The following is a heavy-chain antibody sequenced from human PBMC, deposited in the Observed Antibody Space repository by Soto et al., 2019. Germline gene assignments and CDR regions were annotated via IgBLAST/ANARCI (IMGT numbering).Heavy chain of an antibody. D-gene: IGHD4-17*01. V-gene: IGHV3-33*03. Sequence: QVQLVESGGGVVQPRTSLRLSCTASGSTFSTYAMHWVRQAPGKGLEWVAVIWDDGRKQFYADSVKGRFTISRDNSKNMLYLQMHSLRVEDTSVYFCATDRGLAPFDNWGQGTLVTVSS. CDR2: IWDDGRKQ. J-gene: IGHJ4*01. CDR1: GSTFSTYA. CDR3: ATDRGLAPFDN.